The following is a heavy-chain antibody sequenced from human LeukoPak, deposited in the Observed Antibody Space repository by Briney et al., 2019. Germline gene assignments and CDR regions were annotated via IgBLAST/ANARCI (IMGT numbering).Heavy chain of an antibody. V-gene: IGHV3-74*01. J-gene: IGHJ4*02. D-gene: IGHD3-22*01. Sequence: GGSLRLSCAASGFSFSSHWMHWVRQAPGKGLVWVSRINSDGSITSNADSVKGRFTISRDNAKNTLFLQMNSLRAEDTAGYYCVRDLWNYYDSSGYYYEDYWGQGTLVTVSS. CDR1: GFSFSSHW. CDR2: INSDGSIT. CDR3: VRDLWNYYDSSGYYYEDY.